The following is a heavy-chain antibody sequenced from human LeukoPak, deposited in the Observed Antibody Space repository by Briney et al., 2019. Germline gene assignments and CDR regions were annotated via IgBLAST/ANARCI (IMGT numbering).Heavy chain of an antibody. D-gene: IGHD6-19*01. V-gene: IGHV3-73*01. J-gene: IGHJ4*02. CDR2: IRSKANSYAT. Sequence: GGSLRLSCAASGFTFSGSAMHWVRQASGKGLEWVGRIRSKANSYATAYAASVKGRFTISRDNSKNTLYLQMNSLRAEDTVVYYCAKTPLPYSSGWYIGYFDYWGQGTLVTVSS. CDR3: AKTPLPYSSGWYIGYFDY. CDR1: GFTFSGSA.